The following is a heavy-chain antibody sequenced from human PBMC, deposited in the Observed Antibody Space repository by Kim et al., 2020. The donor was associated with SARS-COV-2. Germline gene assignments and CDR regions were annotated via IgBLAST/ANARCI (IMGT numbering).Heavy chain of an antibody. CDR3: TRDPLAYCGGDCYSAWFDP. J-gene: IGHJ5*02. D-gene: IGHD2-21*02. Sequence: GGSLRLSCTASGFTFGDYAMSWFRQAPGKGLEWVGFIRSKAYGGTTEYAASVKGRFTISRDDSKSIAYLQMNSLKTEDTAVYYCTRDPLAYCGGDCYSAWFDPWGQGTLVTVSS. V-gene: IGHV3-49*03. CDR2: IRSKAYGGTT. CDR1: GFTFGDYA.